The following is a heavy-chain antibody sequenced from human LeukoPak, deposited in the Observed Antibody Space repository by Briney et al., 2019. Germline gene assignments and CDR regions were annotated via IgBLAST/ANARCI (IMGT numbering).Heavy chain of an antibody. Sequence: PGGSLRLSRAASGFTFSSAWMSWVRQAPGKGLEWVANIKLDGSEKYYVDSVKGRFTISRDNAKNSLYLQMNSLRAEDTAVYYCAREGWLVEGNWFDPWGQGTLVTVSS. D-gene: IGHD6-19*01. CDR3: AREGWLVEGNWFDP. CDR1: GFTFSSAW. J-gene: IGHJ5*02. CDR2: IKLDGSEK. V-gene: IGHV3-7*01.